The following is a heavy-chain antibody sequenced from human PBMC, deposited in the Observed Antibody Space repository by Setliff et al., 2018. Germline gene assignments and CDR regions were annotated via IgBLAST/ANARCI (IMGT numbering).Heavy chain of an antibody. CDR3: ARGRERDYNFWSGYYTYYYYGMDV. D-gene: IGHD3-3*01. CDR1: GYTFTSYD. J-gene: IGHJ6*02. Sequence: VKVSCKASGYTFTSYDINWVRQATGQGLEWMGWMNPNSGNTGYAQKFQGRVTMTRNTSISTAYMELSSLRSEDTAVYYCARGRERDYNFWSGYYTYYYYGMDVWGQGTTVTSP. V-gene: IGHV1-8*02. CDR2: MNPNSGNT.